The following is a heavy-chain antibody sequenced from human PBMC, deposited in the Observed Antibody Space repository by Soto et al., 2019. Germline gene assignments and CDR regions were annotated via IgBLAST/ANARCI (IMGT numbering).Heavy chain of an antibody. J-gene: IGHJ3*02. CDR3: ASSGESDAFDI. CDR1: GYNFAGYW. Sequence: GESMKISCKGSGYNFAGYWIAWVRQMPGKGLEWMGIIYPGDSDTRYSPSFQGQVTISADKSISTAYLQWSSLKASDTAMYYCASSGESDAFDIWGQGTMVTVSS. V-gene: IGHV5-51*01. CDR2: IYPGDSDT. D-gene: IGHD3-10*01.